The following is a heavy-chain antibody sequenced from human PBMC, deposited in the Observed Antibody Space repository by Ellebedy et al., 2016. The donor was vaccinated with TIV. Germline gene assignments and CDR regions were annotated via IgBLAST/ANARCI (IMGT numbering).Heavy chain of an antibody. Sequence: GESLKISCSASGFTFSHYAMHWVRQAPGKGLEYVSAINNNGGNTYYADSVKGRLTISRDSSKNTLYLQMSSLRPEDTAMYYCVKDGGDIIRDFDYWGQGTLVTVSS. CDR2: INNNGGNT. CDR3: VKDGGDIIRDFDY. V-gene: IGHV3-64D*06. CDR1: GFTFSHYA. J-gene: IGHJ4*02. D-gene: IGHD2-21*02.